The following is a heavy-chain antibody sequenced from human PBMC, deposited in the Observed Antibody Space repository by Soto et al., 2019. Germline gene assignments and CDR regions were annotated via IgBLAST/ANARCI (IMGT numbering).Heavy chain of an antibody. CDR3: ARISRYSTAWHMKRPDY. CDR2: IYYSGST. V-gene: IGHV4-39*01. Sequence: PSKTLSLTCTVSGGSISSSSYYWGGIRQPPGKGLEWIGSIYYSGSTYYNPSLKSRVTISVDTSKNQFSLKLSSVTAADTAVYYCARISRYSTAWHMKRPDYWGQGSLLTVPS. CDR1: GGSISSSSYY. J-gene: IGHJ4*02. D-gene: IGHD6-19*01.